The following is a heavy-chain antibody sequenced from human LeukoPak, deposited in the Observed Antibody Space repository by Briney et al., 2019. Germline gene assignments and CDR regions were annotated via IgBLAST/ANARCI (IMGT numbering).Heavy chain of an antibody. Sequence: VASVKVSCKASGYTFTNFSISGVRQAPGQGLEWMGWISGYNGYTKYTQSYQGRVTMTTDTSAGTAYMDLRSLTSDDTAIYYCARVLSHRLQEYKFNLGYWGQGTLVTVSS. CDR3: ARVLSHRLQEYKFNLGY. CDR1: GYTFTNFS. D-gene: IGHD1-1*01. J-gene: IGHJ4*02. V-gene: IGHV1-18*01. CDR2: ISGYNGYT.